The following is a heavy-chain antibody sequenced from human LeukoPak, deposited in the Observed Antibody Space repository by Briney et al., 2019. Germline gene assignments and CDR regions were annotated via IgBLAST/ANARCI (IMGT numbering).Heavy chain of an antibody. CDR3: ARESRASRNAFDI. Sequence: GASVKVSCKASGYTFTGYYMHWVRQAPGQGLEWMGWINPNSGGTNYAQKFQGRVTMTRDTSISTAYMELSRLRSDDTAVYYCARESRASRNAFDIWGQGTMVTVSS. V-gene: IGHV1-2*02. CDR2: INPNSGGT. D-gene: IGHD6-6*01. CDR1: GYTFTGYY. J-gene: IGHJ3*02.